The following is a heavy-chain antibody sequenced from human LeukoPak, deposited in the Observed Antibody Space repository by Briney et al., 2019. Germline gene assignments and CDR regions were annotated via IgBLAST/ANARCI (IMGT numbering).Heavy chain of an antibody. CDR3: ARRAGSPLVYYYYYMDV. CDR1: GFTFSGYG. J-gene: IGHJ6*03. D-gene: IGHD2-15*01. CDR2: IWSDGSNK. Sequence: HPGKSLRLSCATSGFTFSGYGMHWVRQAPGKGLEWVTVIWSDGSNKYYADSVKGRFTISRDNSKNTLYLQMNSLRAEDTAVYYCARRAGSPLVYYYYYMDVWGKGTTVTVSS. V-gene: IGHV3-33*01.